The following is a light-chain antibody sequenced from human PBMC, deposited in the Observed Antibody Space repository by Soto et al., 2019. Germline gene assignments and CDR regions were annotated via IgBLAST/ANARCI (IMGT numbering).Light chain of an antibody. J-gene: IGKJ1*01. V-gene: IGKV3-20*01. CDR3: QQYGDSPPT. CDR1: QSVSSNS. Sequence: EIVLTQSPGTLSLSPGESATLSCRASQSVSSNSLAWYRRNPGQPPSLLIYGTSTRATDIPRRFSGSGSGTDFTLTITRLEPEDFAVYFCQQYGDSPPTFGQETKVVVK. CDR2: GTS.